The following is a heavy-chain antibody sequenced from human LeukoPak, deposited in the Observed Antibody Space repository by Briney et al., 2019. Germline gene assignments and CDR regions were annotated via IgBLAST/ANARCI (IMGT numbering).Heavy chain of an antibody. CDR3: ARERIGRYCYDSSGQFDY. Sequence: GGSLRLSCAASGFTVSSNYMSWVRQAPGKGLEWVSVIYSGGSTYYADSVKGRFTISRDNSKNTLYLQMNSLRAEDTAVYYCARERIGRYCYDSSGQFDYWGQGTLVTVSS. CDR2: IYSGGST. V-gene: IGHV3-66*01. D-gene: IGHD3-22*01. J-gene: IGHJ4*02. CDR1: GFTVSSNY.